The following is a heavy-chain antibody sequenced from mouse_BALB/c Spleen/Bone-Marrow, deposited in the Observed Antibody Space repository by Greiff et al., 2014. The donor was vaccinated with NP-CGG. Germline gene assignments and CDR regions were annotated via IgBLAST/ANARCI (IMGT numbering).Heavy chain of an antibody. Sequence: VQLQQSGAELARPGASVKMSCKASGYTFTSNTMHWVKQRPGQGLEWIGYINPSSGYTNYNQKFKDKATLTADKSSSTAYMQLSSLTSEDSAVYYCARESYGNWFAYWGQGTLVTVSA. CDR1: GYTFTSNT. CDR2: INPSSGYT. J-gene: IGHJ3*01. CDR3: ARESYGNWFAY. D-gene: IGHD2-1*01. V-gene: IGHV1-4*01.